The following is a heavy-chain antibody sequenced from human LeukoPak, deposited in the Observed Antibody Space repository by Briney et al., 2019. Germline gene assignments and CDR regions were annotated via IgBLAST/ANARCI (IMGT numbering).Heavy chain of an antibody. CDR3: AKPVTVVVRGASFDS. J-gene: IGHJ4*02. CDR1: GFTFSGYV. CDR2: ISYDGGNK. D-gene: IGHD3-10*01. V-gene: IGHV3-30-3*02. Sequence: PGGSLRLSCAASGFTFSGYVMHWVRQAPGKGLEWVALISYDGGNKYYADSVKGRFTISRDNPKNTLYLQMDSLRPEDTAVYYCAKPVTVVVRGASFDSWGQGTLVTVSS.